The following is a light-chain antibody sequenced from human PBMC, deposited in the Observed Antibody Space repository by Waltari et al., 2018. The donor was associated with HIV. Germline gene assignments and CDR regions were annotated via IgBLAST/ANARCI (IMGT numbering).Light chain of an antibody. Sequence: QSVLTQPPSASGTPGQRVTISCSGSSSNIGSNAVNWYQQLPGPAPKLLIYSNNQRPSGVPDRCSGSKSGTSDSLAISGLQSDDEADYYCAAWDDSLNDSYVFGPGTEVTVL. V-gene: IGLV1-44*01. CDR2: SNN. CDR1: SSNIGSNA. CDR3: AAWDDSLNDSYV. J-gene: IGLJ1*01.